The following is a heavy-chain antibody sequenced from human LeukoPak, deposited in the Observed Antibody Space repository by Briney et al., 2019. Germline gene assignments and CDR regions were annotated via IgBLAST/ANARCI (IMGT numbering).Heavy chain of an antibody. CDR1: GYTFTGYH. D-gene: IGHD6-6*01. Sequence: ASVKVSCKASGYTFTGYHMHRVRQAPGQGLEWMGRINPNSGDTNYAQEFLGRVTMTRDTSISTAYMELSRLISDDTAVYYCARGSIAARSCIDYWGRGTLVTVSS. CDR3: ARGSIAARSCIDY. J-gene: IGHJ4*02. V-gene: IGHV1-2*06. CDR2: INPNSGDT.